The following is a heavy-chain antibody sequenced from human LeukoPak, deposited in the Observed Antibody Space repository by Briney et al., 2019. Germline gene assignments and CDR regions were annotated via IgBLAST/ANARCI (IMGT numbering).Heavy chain of an antibody. D-gene: IGHD2-2*02. Sequence: TGGSLRLSCAASGFTVSSNYMSWVRQAPGKGLEWVSYIGSSGSTIYYADSVKGRFTISRDNAKNSLYLQMNSLRAEDTAVYYCARDASCSSTSCYTWGYYYYMDVWGKGTTVTVSS. CDR1: GFTVSSNY. CDR2: IGSSGSTI. J-gene: IGHJ6*03. CDR3: ARDASCSSTSCYTWGYYYYMDV. V-gene: IGHV3-11*01.